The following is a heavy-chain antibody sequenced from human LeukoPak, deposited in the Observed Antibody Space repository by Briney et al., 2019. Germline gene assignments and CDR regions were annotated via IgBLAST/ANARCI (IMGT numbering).Heavy chain of an antibody. CDR2: ISHSGST. J-gene: IGHJ4*02. D-gene: IGHD1-26*01. CDR3: ARWEGTLLVAPIWYFDF. CDR1: GGSFSAYY. Sequence: SETLSLTCAIYGGSFSAYYWSWIRQPPGKGLEWIGEISHSGSTNYNPSLKSRVTISVDTSKNQFSLKLSSVTAADTAVYYCARWEGTLLVAPIWYFDFWGQGTLVTVSS. V-gene: IGHV4-34*01.